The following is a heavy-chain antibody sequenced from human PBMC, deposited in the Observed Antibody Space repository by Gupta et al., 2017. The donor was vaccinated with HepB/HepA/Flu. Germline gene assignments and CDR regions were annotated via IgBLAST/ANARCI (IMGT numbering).Heavy chain of an antibody. J-gene: IGHJ4*02. V-gene: IGHV4-59*01. D-gene: IGHD5-24*01. CDR1: GGSISSYY. CDR2: IYYSGST. CDR3: ARDQDGYHY. Sequence: QVQLQESGPGLVKPSETLSLTCAVSGGSISSYYWSWIRQPPGKGLEWIGYIYYSGSTNYNPSLKSRVTISVDTSKNQFSLKLSSVTAADTAVYYCARDQDGYHYWGQGTLVTVSS.